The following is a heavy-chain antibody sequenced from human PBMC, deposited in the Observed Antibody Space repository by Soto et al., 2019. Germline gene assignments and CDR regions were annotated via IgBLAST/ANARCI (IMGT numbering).Heavy chain of an antibody. CDR2: IYSGGST. Sequence: GGSLRLSCAASGFTVSSNYMSWVRQAPGKGLEWVSVIYSGGSTYYADSVKGRFTISRHNSKNTLYLQMNSLRAEDAAVYYCARATNCGGDCRDVWGQGTTVTVSS. J-gene: IGHJ6*02. CDR1: GFTVSSNY. CDR3: ARATNCGGDCRDV. D-gene: IGHD2-21*02. V-gene: IGHV3-53*04.